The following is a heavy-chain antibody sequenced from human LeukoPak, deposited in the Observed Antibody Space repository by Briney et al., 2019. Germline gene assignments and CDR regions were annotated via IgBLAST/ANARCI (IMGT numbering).Heavy chain of an antibody. CDR3: ARVHTVSGYDAFDI. J-gene: IGHJ3*02. CDR2: INHSGST. D-gene: IGHD4-17*01. CDR1: GGSFSGYY. Sequence: SETLSLTCAVYGGSFSGYYWSWIRQPPGKGLEWIGEINHSGSTNYNPSLKSRVTISVDTSKNQFSLKLSSVTAADTAVYYGARVHTVSGYDAFDIWGQGTMVTVSS. V-gene: IGHV4-34*01.